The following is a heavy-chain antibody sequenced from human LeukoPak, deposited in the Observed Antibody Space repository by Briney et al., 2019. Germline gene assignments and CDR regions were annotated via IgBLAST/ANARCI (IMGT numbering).Heavy chain of an antibody. CDR1: GFTFDDYA. J-gene: IGHJ6*02. Sequence: PGGSLRLSCAASGFTFDDYAMHWVRQAPGKGLEWVSGISWNSGSIGYADSVKGRFTTSRDNAKNSLYLQMNSLRAEDTALYYCAKDGGYDILTGNTNYGMDVWGQGTTVTVSS. CDR3: AKDGGYDILTGNTNYGMDV. V-gene: IGHV3-9*01. CDR2: ISWNSGSI. D-gene: IGHD3-9*01.